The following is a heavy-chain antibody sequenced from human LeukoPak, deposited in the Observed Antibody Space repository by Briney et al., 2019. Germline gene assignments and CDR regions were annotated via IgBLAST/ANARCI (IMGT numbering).Heavy chain of an antibody. CDR1: GGSISSSSYY. CDR3: ARDPNGRRGYKARGWFDY. CDR2: IYYSGST. V-gene: IGHV4-39*07. J-gene: IGHJ4*02. D-gene: IGHD5-24*01. Sequence: SETLSLTCTVSGGSISSSSYYWGWIRQPPGKGLEWIGSIYYSGSTYYNPSLKSRVTISVDTSKNQFSLKLSSVTAADTAVYYCARDPNGRRGYKARGWFDYWGQGTLVTVSS.